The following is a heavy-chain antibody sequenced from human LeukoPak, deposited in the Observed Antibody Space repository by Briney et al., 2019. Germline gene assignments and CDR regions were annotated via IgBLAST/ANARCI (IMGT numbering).Heavy chain of an antibody. CDR3: ARESAYAFWY. Sequence: PGGSLRLSCVASGFTLSDYYMNWVRQAPGKGLEWVSYISSTSSTMYYADSVKGRFTISRDNAKNSLYLQMNSLRDEDTAVYYCARESAYAFWYWGQGTLVAVSS. CDR2: ISSTSSTM. CDR1: GFTLSDYY. V-gene: IGHV3-48*02. J-gene: IGHJ4*02. D-gene: IGHD3-3*01.